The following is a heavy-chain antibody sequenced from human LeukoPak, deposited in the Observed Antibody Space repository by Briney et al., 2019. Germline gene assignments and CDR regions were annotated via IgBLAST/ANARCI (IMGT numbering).Heavy chain of an antibody. D-gene: IGHD2-2*01. V-gene: IGHV3-30*18. Sequence: PGGSLRLSCAASGFTFSSYGMHWVRQAPGKGLEWVAVISYDGSNKHYADSVKGRFTISRDNSKNTLYLQMNSLRAEDTAVYYCAKGPVGATFYYYYGMDVWGQGTTVTVSS. CDR3: AKGPVGATFYYYYGMDV. CDR2: ISYDGSNK. CDR1: GFTFSSYG. J-gene: IGHJ6*02.